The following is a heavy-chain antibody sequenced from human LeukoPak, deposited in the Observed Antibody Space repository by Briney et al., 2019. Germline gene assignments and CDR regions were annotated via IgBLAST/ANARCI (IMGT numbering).Heavy chain of an antibody. D-gene: IGHD4-11*01. V-gene: IGHV3-7*01. CDR3: TRAQKYSYDAFDI. Sequence: GGSLRLSCAASGFTFSSFSMSWVRQSPGKGLEWVANIKDDGSEEYYVDSVKGRFTISRDNAKNSLYLQMNSLSAEDTAVYYCTRAQKYSYDAFDIWGQGTMVTVSS. J-gene: IGHJ3*02. CDR1: GFTFSSFS. CDR2: IKDDGSEE.